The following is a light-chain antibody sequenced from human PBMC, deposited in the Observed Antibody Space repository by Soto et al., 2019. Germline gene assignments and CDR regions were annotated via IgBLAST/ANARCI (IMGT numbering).Light chain of an antibody. CDR2: EAS. CDR1: QSVSSN. CDR3: QQYGRSVG. Sequence: EIVLTQSPGTLSLSPGERATLSCRASQSVSSNLAWYQQKPGQAPSLLIYEASTRAPGTPDRFSGSGSGTDFTLTVSRLEPEDFAVYYCQQYGRSVGFGQGTTVDIK. V-gene: IGKV3-20*01. J-gene: IGKJ1*01.